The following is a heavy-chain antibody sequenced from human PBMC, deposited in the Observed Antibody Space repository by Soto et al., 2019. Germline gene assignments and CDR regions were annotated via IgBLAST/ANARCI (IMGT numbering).Heavy chain of an antibody. CDR2: IYDGGTT. V-gene: IGHV4-59*01. Sequence: KASETLSLTCSVSGGSISNYFWSWIRQPPGKGLEWIASIYDGGTTNYNPSLKIRVTISLDTSNNQFSLRLSSVTAADTAIYYCARAGRGHNWFDLWGQGTLVTVSS. J-gene: IGHJ5*02. D-gene: IGHD1-26*01. CDR3: ARAGRGHNWFDL. CDR1: GGSISNYF.